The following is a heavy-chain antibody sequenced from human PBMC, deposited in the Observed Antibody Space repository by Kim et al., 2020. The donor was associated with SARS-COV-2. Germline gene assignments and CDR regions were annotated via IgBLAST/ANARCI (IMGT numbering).Heavy chain of an antibody. CDR3: AKEDRRRSSGWNNYFDY. CDR2: ITWHSGSI. J-gene: IGHJ4*02. Sequence: GGSLRLSCVASGFTFGDYAMHWVRQAPGKGLEWVSGITWHSGSIGYADSVRGRFTISRDNAKNSLYLQMNSLRAEDTALYYCAKEDRRRSSGWNNYFDYWGQGSLVTVSS. V-gene: IGHV3-9*01. CDR1: GFTFGDYA. D-gene: IGHD6-19*01.